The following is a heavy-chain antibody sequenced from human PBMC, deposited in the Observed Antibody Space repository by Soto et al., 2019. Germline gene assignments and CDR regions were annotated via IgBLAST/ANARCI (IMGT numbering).Heavy chain of an antibody. Sequence: PSETLSLTCTISGGSISSGGYYWSWIRQHPGKGLEWIGYIYYSGSTYYNPSLKSRVTISVDTSKNQFSLKLSSVIAADTAVYYCARERYSSGWYGLGYWGQGTLVTVSS. CDR1: GGSISSGGYY. J-gene: IGHJ4*02. CDR3: ARERYSSGWYGLGY. CDR2: IYYSGST. V-gene: IGHV4-31*03. D-gene: IGHD6-19*01.